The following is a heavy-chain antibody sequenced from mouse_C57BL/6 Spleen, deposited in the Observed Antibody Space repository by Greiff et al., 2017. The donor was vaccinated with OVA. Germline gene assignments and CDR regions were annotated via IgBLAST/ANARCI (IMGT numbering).Heavy chain of an antibody. V-gene: IGHV1-26*01. D-gene: IGHD1-1*01. CDR2: INPNNGGT. J-gene: IGHJ1*03. Sequence: VQLQQSGPELVKPGASVKISCKASGYTFTDYYMNWVKQSHGKSLEWIGDINPNNGGTSYNQKFKGKATLTVDKSSSTAYMELRSLTSEDSAVYYCATTVVDHWYFDVWGTGTTVTVSS. CDR3: ATTVVDHWYFDV. CDR1: GYTFTDYY.